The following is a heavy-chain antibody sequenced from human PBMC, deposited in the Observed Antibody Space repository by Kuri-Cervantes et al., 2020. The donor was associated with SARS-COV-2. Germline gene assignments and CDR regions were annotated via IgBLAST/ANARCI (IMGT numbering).Heavy chain of an antibody. CDR3: ARRAAAGYYYYYMGV. Sequence: SVKVSCKASGGTFSSYAISWVRQAPGQGLEWMGGIIPIFGTANYAQKFQGRVTITADESTSTAYMELSSLRSEDTAVYYCARRAAAGYYYYYMGVWGKGTTVTVSS. D-gene: IGHD6-13*01. CDR1: GGTFSSYA. V-gene: IGHV1-69*13. CDR2: IIPIFGTA. J-gene: IGHJ6*03.